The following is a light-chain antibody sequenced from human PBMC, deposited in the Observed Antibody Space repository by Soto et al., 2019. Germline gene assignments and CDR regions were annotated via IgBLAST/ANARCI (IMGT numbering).Light chain of an antibody. CDR1: QGISSY. Sequence: DIPLTQSPSFLSASVGDRVTITCRASQGISSYLAWYQQRPGKAPELLIYGASTLQSGVPSRFSGGGSGTEFTLTISSLQPEDFATYYCQQSYTTPWTFGQGTKVEI. V-gene: IGKV1-9*01. CDR3: QQSYTTPWT. CDR2: GAS. J-gene: IGKJ1*01.